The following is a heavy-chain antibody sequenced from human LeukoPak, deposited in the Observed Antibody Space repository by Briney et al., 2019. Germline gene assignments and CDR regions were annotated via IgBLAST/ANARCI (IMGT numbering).Heavy chain of an antibody. D-gene: IGHD6-19*01. Sequence: GGSLRLSCAASGFTFSSYAMSWVRQAPGKGLEWVSTISGSGGSTFYADSVKGRFTISRDNSKNTLYLHMNTLRAEDTAVNYCAKDSSGWDAWFDPWGQGILVIVSS. J-gene: IGHJ5*02. CDR1: GFTFSSYA. V-gene: IGHV3-23*01. CDR3: AKDSSGWDAWFDP. CDR2: ISGSGGST.